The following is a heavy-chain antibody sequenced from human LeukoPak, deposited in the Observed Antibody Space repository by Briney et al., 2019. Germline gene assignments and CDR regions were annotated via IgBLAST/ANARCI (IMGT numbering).Heavy chain of an antibody. CDR3: ARDVAAVPWSYFDL. J-gene: IGHJ2*01. Sequence: ASVKVSCKASGYTFTSYAMNWVRQAPGQGLEWMGWINPNSGGTNYAQKFQGRVTMTRDTSISTAYMELSRLRSDDTAVYYCARDVAAVPWSYFDLWGRGTLVTVSS. CDR1: GYTFTSYA. CDR2: INPNSGGT. V-gene: IGHV1-2*02. D-gene: IGHD6-13*01.